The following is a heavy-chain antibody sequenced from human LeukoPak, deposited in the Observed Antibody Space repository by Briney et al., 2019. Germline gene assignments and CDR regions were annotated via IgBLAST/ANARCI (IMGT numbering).Heavy chain of an antibody. D-gene: IGHD6-13*01. CDR1: GFTFSSYS. CDR2: ISSSSSYI. CDR3: ASGLYSSWFGVYFDY. V-gene: IGHV3-21*01. J-gene: IGHJ4*02. Sequence: GGSLRLSCAASGFTFSSYSMNWVRQAPGKGLEWVSSISSSSSYIYYADSVKGRFTISRDNAKNSLYLQMNSLRAEDTAVYYCASGLYSSWFGVYFDYWGQGTLVTVSS.